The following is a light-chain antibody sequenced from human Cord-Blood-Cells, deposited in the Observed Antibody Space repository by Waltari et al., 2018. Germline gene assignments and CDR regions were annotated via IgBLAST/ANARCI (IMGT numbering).Light chain of an antibody. CDR1: QSVGSN. Sequence: EIVMTQSPATLSVSPGERATLSCRVSQSVGSNLAWYHQKPGQAPRLLIYGASTRATGIPARFSGSGSGTEFTLTISSLQSEDFAVYYCQQYNNWPYTFGQGTKLAIK. CDR2: GAS. V-gene: IGKV3-15*01. CDR3: QQYNNWPYT. J-gene: IGKJ2*01.